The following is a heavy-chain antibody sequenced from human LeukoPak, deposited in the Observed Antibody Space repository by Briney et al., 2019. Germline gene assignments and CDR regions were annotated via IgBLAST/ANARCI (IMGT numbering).Heavy chain of an antibody. D-gene: IGHD3-22*01. Sequence: GRSLRLSCAASGFTFSSYGMHWVRQAPGKGLEWVAVISYDGSNKYYADSVKGRFTISRDNSKNTLYLQMNSLRAEDTAVYYCAKDRRPYYDSSVHTTGWFDPWGQGTLVTVSS. CDR3: AKDRRPYYDSSVHTTGWFDP. CDR1: GFTFSSYG. CDR2: ISYDGSNK. J-gene: IGHJ5*02. V-gene: IGHV3-30*18.